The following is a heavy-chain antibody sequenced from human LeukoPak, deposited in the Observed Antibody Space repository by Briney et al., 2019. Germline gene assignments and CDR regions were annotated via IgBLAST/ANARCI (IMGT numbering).Heavy chain of an antibody. D-gene: IGHD6-19*01. V-gene: IGHV3-7*03. CDR2: IRQDGSEK. Sequence: GGSLRLSRAASGFSFSNYWMHWVRQPPGKGLEWVANIRQDGSEKYYVDSVKGRFTTSRDNAKNSLYLQMNSLRAEDTGVYYCDGGTGWVSNLGGGQGTLVIVSS. CDR1: GFSFSNYW. J-gene: IGHJ4*02. CDR3: DGGTGWVSNLG.